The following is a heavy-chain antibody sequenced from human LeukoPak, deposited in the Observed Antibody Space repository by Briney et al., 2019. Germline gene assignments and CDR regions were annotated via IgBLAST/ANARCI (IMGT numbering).Heavy chain of an antibody. CDR1: GFSFSSHG. Sequence: GGSLRLSCAGSGFSFSSHGMNWVRQAPGKGLEWVSGISYSGGSTYYAHSVKGRFTVSRDNSKNTLYLQMTSLRAEDTALYYCTKLSGLYDVLTGYYFAYWGQGALVTVSS. D-gene: IGHD3-9*01. J-gene: IGHJ4*02. CDR2: ISYSGGST. V-gene: IGHV3-23*01. CDR3: TKLSGLYDVLTGYYFAY.